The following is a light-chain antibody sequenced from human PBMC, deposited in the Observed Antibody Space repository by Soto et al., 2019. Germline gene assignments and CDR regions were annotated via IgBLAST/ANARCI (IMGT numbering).Light chain of an antibody. V-gene: IGLV2-11*01. Sequence: QSALTQPRSVSGSPGQSVTISCTGTSIDVGGSNYVSWYQQHPGKAPKLIIYDVSERPSGVPDRFSGSKSGNTASMTISGLQAEDEADYYGCSYAVTFYVFGTGTKLTVL. J-gene: IGLJ1*01. CDR3: CSYAVTFYV. CDR1: SIDVGGSNY. CDR2: DVS.